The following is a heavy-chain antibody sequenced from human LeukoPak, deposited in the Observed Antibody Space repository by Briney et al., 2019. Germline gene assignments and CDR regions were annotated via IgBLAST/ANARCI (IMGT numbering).Heavy chain of an antibody. CDR1: GLTFDSYA. CDR2: IRGGSEDT. J-gene: IGHJ6*02. D-gene: IGHD6-13*01. CDR3: ARTIAQYSNSWLYFYYGLDV. Sequence: GGSVRLAWTASGLTFDSYAMRWVSHAPGKGREWVSSIRGGSEDTYYADFVKGRFTISRDNSKRTLYRQMNSLRAEHATVYYCARTIAQYSNSWLYFYYGLDVWGQGTTVTVSS. V-gene: IGHV3-23*01.